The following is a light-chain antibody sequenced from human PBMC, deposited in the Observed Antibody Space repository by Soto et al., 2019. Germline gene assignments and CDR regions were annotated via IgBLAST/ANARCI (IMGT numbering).Light chain of an antibody. CDR2: DAS. Sequence: DIQMTQSPSSLSSSVGDIVTITFQASQNINNYLNRYQQKPGRAPKLLIYDASNLEAGVPSRFRGSGSGTDFTFTISRLQPEDIATYYCQQYENLPTFGQGTRLEIK. CDR1: QNINNY. CDR3: QQYENLPT. J-gene: IGKJ5*01. V-gene: IGKV1-33*01.